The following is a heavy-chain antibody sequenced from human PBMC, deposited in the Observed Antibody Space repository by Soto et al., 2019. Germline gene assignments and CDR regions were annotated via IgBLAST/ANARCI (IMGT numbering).Heavy chain of an antibody. J-gene: IGHJ3*02. V-gene: IGHV3-30-3*01. Sequence: PGGSLRLSCAASGFTFSSYAMHWVRQAPGKGLEWVAVISYDGSNKYYADSVKGRFTISRDNSKNTLYLQMNSLRAEDTAVYYCARPAYCGGDCYPDAFDIWGQGTMVTV. CDR2: ISYDGSNK. D-gene: IGHD2-21*02. CDR3: ARPAYCGGDCYPDAFDI. CDR1: GFTFSSYA.